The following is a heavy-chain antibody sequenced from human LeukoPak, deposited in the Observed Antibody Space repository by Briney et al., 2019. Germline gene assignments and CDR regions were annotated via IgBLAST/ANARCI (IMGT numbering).Heavy chain of an antibody. CDR2: IYTSGST. V-gene: IGHV4-4*07. CDR3: ARGATGYSSSWYVY. CDR1: GGSISSYY. D-gene: IGHD6-13*01. Sequence: SETLSLTCTVSGGSISSYYWSWIRQPAGKGLEWIGRIYTSGSTNYNPSLKSRVTMSVDTSKNQFSLKLSSVTAADTAVYYCARGATGYSSSWYVYWGQGTLVTVSS. J-gene: IGHJ4*02.